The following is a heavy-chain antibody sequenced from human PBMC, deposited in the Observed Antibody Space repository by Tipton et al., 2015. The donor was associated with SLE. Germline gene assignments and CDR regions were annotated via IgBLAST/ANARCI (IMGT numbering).Heavy chain of an antibody. Sequence: SLRLSCAASGFTFSSYSMNWVRQAPGKGLEWVSSISSSSSYIYYADSVKGRFTISRENAKNSLYLQMNSLRAGDTAVYYCARASGYSSSFDAFDIWGQGTMVTVSS. CDR1: GFTFSSYS. D-gene: IGHD6-13*01. J-gene: IGHJ3*02. CDR2: ISSSSSYI. CDR3: ARASGYSSSFDAFDI. V-gene: IGHV3-21*01.